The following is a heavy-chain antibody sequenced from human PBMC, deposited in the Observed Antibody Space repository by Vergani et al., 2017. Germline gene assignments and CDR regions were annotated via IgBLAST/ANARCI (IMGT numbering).Heavy chain of an antibody. Sequence: VELLESGGGLAQPGGSLKLSCATSGLTFSDSAIHWVRQTSRKGLEWIGRIRDKAYNYATVYAVSVKGRFTISRDDSKKTAYLQMNGLTTEDTAVYYCFYDFWAGYDSGDVWGKGTTVTVSS. V-gene: IGHV3-73*01. CDR2: IRDKAYNYAT. D-gene: IGHD3/OR15-3a*01. CDR3: FYDFWAGYDSGDV. J-gene: IGHJ6*04. CDR1: GLTFSDSA.